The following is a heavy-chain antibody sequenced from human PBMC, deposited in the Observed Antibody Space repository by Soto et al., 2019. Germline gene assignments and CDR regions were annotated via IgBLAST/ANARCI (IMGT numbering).Heavy chain of an antibody. Sequence: EGQLLQSGGDLVQPGGSLRLSCAGSGLTLRSYAMTWIRQTPEKGLEWVSTISGRSGVPSYADSVNGRFTVSRDNSKNTLYLQMHSLRHDDTAIYSCAKGGPFTGGFDPWGQGTLVTVAS. CDR1: GLTLRSYA. V-gene: IGHV3-23*01. CDR2: ISGRSGVP. D-gene: IGHD3-16*01. J-gene: IGHJ5*02. CDR3: AKGGPFTGGFDP.